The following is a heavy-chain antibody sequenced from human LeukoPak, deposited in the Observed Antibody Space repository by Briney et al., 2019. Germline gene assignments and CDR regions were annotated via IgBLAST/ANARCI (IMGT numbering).Heavy chain of an antibody. CDR2: IKEDGSEK. D-gene: IGHD2-21*02. V-gene: IGHV3-7*03. CDR1: GFTFSRFW. Sequence: GGSLRLSCAASGFTFSRFWMTWVRQAPGKGLEWVANIKEDGSEKYYVDSVKGRFTISRDNAKNSMYLQMNSLRAEDTAVYYCARVRSGSPGDSDVYYYYYYMDVWGKGTTITISS. CDR3: ARVRSGSPGDSDVYYYYYYMDV. J-gene: IGHJ6*03.